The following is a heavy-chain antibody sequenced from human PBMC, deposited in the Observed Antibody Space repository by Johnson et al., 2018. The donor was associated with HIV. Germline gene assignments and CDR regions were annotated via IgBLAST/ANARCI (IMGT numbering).Heavy chain of an antibody. V-gene: IGHV3-15*01. Sequence: VQLVESGGGLVKSGGSLRLSCAASGFTFSNAWMSWVRQAPGKGLEWVGRIKSKTDGGTTDYVAPVKGRFTISRDDSKNTLYLQMNSLRAEDTAVYYCAKLRWAWGAAFDVWGQGTMVTVSS. CDR2: IKSKTDGGTT. CDR3: AKLRWAWGAAFDV. J-gene: IGHJ3*01. CDR1: GFTFSNAW. D-gene: IGHD4-23*01.